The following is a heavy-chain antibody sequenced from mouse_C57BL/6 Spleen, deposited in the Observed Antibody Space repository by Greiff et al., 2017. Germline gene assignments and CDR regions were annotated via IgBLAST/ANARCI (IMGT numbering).Heavy chain of an antibody. CDR2: ILPGSGST. Sequence: QVQLQQSGAGLMQPGASVKLSCKATGYTFTGYWKEWVKQRPGHGLEWIGEILPGSGSTNYNEKITGKATFTTDTSSNTDYMQLSNLTTEDSAIDDCARYGCKRGVAYWGQGTLVTVSA. D-gene: IGHD1-1*02. J-gene: IGHJ3*01. CDR1: GYTFTGYW. CDR3: ARYGCKRGVAY. V-gene: IGHV1-9*01.